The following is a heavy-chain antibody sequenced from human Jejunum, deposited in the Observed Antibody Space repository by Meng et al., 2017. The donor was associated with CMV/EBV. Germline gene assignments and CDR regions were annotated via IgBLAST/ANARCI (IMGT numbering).Heavy chain of an antibody. J-gene: IGHJ4*02. CDR2: INSDGSST. Sequence: FTFRSYWMHWVRQAPGKGLVWVSRINSDGSSTSYADSVKGRFTISRDNAKNTLYLQMNSLRAEDTAVYYCARTYSSGWLGTFWDYWGQGILVTVSS. V-gene: IGHV3-74*01. CDR3: ARTYSSGWLGTFWDY. D-gene: IGHD6-19*01. CDR1: FTFRSYW.